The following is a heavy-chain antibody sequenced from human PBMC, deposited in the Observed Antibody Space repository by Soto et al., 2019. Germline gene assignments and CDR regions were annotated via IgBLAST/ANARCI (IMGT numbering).Heavy chain of an antibody. J-gene: IGHJ4*02. V-gene: IGHV3-64*01. CDR2: ITTNGGAT. CDR3: ARGLPSQGPGY. Sequence: GGSLRLSCAASGFTFSSYNMHWVRQAPGKGLDYVSTITTNGGATYYASSVKGRFTISRDNSKNTLYLQMGSLRDEDMAVYYCARGLPSQGPGYWGQGTLVTVSS. CDR1: GFTFSSYN.